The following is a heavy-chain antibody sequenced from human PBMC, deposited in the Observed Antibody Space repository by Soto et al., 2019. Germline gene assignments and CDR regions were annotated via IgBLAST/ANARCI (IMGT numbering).Heavy chain of an antibody. Sequence: ASVKVSCKASGYTFTGYYMHWVRQAPGQGLEWMGWINPNSGGTNYAQKFQGRVTMTRDTSISTAYMELSRLRSDDTAVYYCARHDVIARLQNGMALWGQGTMVTVSS. CDR1: GYTFTGYY. CDR2: INPNSGGT. V-gene: IGHV1-2*02. CDR3: ARHDVIARLQNGMAL. J-gene: IGHJ6*02.